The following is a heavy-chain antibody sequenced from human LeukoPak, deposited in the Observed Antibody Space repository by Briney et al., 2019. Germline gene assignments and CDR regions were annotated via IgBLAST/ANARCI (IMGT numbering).Heavy chain of an antibody. V-gene: IGHV4-39*01. CDR1: GGFISSRNYY. Sequence: SETLSLTCTVSGGFISSRNYYWPWIRQPPGKGLEWIGSIYYSGSTYYNSSLKSRVTISVDTSKNQFSLKLSSVTAADTAVYYCAGQPYRAAARPYYWYFNLWGRGTLVTVSS. CDR3: AGQPYRAAARPYYWYFNL. CDR2: IYYSGST. J-gene: IGHJ2*01. D-gene: IGHD6-6*01.